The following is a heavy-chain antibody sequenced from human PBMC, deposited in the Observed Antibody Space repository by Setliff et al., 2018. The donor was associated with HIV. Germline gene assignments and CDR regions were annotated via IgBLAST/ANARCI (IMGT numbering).Heavy chain of an antibody. V-gene: IGHV4-39*07. CDR3: ARAPGAYYYDSSGYPIGIRFDY. CDR2: IYYSGST. J-gene: IGHJ4*02. D-gene: IGHD3-22*01. CDR1: GFSFRNSFYN. Sequence: PSETLSLTCNVSGFSFRNSFYNWGWIRQPPGKGLEWIGTIYYSGSTNYNPSLKSRVTISVDTSKNQFSLKLSSVTAADTAVYYCARAPGAYYYDSSGYPIGIRFDYWGQGTLVTVSS.